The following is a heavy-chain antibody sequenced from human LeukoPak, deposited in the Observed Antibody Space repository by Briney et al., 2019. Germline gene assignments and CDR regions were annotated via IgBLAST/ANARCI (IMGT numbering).Heavy chain of an antibody. J-gene: IGHJ3*02. CDR1: GGTFSSYA. CDR3: ARDRRPTVTIITHGDAFDI. CDR2: IIPIFGTA. V-gene: IGHV1-69*13. D-gene: IGHD4-17*01. Sequence: SVEVSCKASGGTFSSYAISWVRQAPGQGLEWMGGIIPIFGTANYAQKFQGRVTITADESTSTAYMELSSLRSEDTAVYYCARDRRPTVTIITHGDAFDIWGQGTMVTVSS.